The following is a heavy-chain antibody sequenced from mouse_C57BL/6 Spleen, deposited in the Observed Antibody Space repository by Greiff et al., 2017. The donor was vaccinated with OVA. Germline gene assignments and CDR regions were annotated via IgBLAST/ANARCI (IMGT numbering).Heavy chain of an antibody. Sequence: QVQLQQPGTELVKPGASVKLSCKASGYTFTSYWMHWVKQRPGQGLEWIGNINPSNGGTNYNEKFKSKATLTVDKSSSTAYMQLSSLTSEDSAVYYCARSGNYYGSSPAYVDYWGQGTTLTVSS. D-gene: IGHD1-1*01. CDR1: GYTFTSYW. J-gene: IGHJ2*01. CDR2: INPSNGGT. CDR3: ARSGNYYGSSPAYVDY. V-gene: IGHV1-53*01.